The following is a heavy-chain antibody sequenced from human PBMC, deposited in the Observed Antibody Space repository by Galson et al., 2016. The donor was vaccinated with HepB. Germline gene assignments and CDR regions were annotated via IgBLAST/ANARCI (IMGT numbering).Heavy chain of an antibody. CDR3: AKRPYSYGWHYGMDV. CDR2: ITSGGTT. CDR1: GFSFSSYA. V-gene: IGHV3-23*01. Sequence: SLRLSCAASGFSFSSYAMSWVRQAPGKGLEWVSGITSGGTTYYADSVKGRFPISRDNSKNILYLQMKSLRDEDTAVYYCAKRPYSYGWHYGMDVWGQRTTVTVSS. D-gene: IGHD5-18*01. J-gene: IGHJ6*02.